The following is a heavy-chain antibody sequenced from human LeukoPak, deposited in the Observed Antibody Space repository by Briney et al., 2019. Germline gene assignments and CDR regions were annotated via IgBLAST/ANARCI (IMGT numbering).Heavy chain of an antibody. CDR2: INPTGSST. V-gene: IGHV1-46*01. Sequence: ASVKVSCKASGYTFTNYYMHWVRQAPGQGLEWMGLINPTGSSTNYAQKFRGRVTMTRDTSTTTVYMELSSMRSEDTAVYYCAREESGGYFDYWGQGTLVTVSS. J-gene: IGHJ4*02. D-gene: IGHD2-8*02. CDR3: AREESGGYFDY. CDR1: GYTFTNYY.